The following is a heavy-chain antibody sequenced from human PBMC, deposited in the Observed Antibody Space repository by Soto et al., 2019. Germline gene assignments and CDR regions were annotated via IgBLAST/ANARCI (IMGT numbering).Heavy chain of an antibody. V-gene: IGHV3-30-3*01. D-gene: IGHD4-4*01. CDR3: ARGVPDYSNYVSPFDY. J-gene: IGHJ4*02. Sequence: HPGGSLRLSCAASGFTFSEYPIHWVRQAPAKGLEWVAVISSDGYNKYYADSVRGRFTISRDTSKNTAYLQMNSLRAEDTAMYFCARGVPDYSNYVSPFDYWGQGALV. CDR2: ISSDGYNK. CDR1: GFTFSEYP.